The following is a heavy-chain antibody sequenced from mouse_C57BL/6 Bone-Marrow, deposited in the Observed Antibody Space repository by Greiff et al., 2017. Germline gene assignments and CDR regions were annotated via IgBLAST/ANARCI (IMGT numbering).Heavy chain of an antibody. CDR1: GYSITSGYY. J-gene: IGHJ1*03. CDR2: ISYDGSN. V-gene: IGHV3-6*01. CDR3: ARVSFGG. Sequence: EVQLQESGPGLVKPSQSLSLTCSVTGYSITSGYYWNWIRQFPGNKLEWMGYISYDGSNNYNPSLKNRISITRDTSKNQFFLKLNSVTTEGTCQYFCARVSFGGWGTGTTVTVSS.